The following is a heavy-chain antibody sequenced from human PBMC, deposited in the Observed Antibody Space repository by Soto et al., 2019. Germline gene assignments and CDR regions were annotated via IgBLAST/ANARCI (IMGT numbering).Heavy chain of an antibody. J-gene: IGHJ4*02. CDR3: TTDFSSSCFFDY. CDR1: AFTFSNNW. CDR2: IKSKPAGGTT. Sequence: GGSLRLSCAASAFTFSNNWINWVRQAPGKGLEWVGRIKSKPAGGTTDYAAPVKGRFIISRDDSKNMLYLQMNSLKTEDTAVYYCTTDFSSSCFFDYWGQGNLVTVSS. V-gene: IGHV3-15*07. D-gene: IGHD2-15*01.